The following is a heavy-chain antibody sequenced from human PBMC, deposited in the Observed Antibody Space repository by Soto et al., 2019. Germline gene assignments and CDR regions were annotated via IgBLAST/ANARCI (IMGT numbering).Heavy chain of an antibody. CDR1: GFTFNNCA. J-gene: IGHJ4*02. V-gene: IGHV3-23*01. CDR3: AKRFYREEDGYKFFDY. D-gene: IGHD5-12*01. Sequence: EVQLLESGGGLVQPGGSLRLSCAASGFTFNNCAMSWVRQAPGKGLEWVSGISGRGDNTFYADSVKGRLTISRDNSKNTLYLQMNSLRAEDTAVYYCAKRFYREEDGYKFFDYWGQGTLITVAS. CDR2: ISGRGDNT.